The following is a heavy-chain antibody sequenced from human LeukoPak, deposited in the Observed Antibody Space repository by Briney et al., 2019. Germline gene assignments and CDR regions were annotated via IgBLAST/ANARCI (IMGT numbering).Heavy chain of an antibody. J-gene: IGHJ4*02. CDR1: GGSISSYY. V-gene: IGHV4-59*01. Sequence: SETLSLTCTVSGGSISSYYWGWIRQPPGKGLEWIGYIYYSGSTNYNPSLKSRVTISVDTSKNQFSLKLSSVTAADTAVYYCARDGGGDAHFDYWGQGTLVTVSS. CDR3: ARDGGGDAHFDY. D-gene: IGHD3-16*01. CDR2: IYYSGST.